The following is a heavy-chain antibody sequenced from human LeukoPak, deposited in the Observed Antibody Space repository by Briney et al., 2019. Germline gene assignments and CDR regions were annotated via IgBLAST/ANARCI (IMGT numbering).Heavy chain of an antibody. J-gene: IGHJ4*02. Sequence: GGSLRLSCAASGFSVKNAWMTWVRQGPGKGLEWIGRLKSEADGGTVDYGAPVKGRFTIAREDSKNTLYLQMNSLNNDDTAMYFCSADTVARYGSKWPFDYWGRGTLVTVSA. CDR2: LKSEADGGTV. D-gene: IGHD2-2*01. CDR3: SADTVARYGSKWPFDY. CDR1: GFSVKNAW. V-gene: IGHV3-15*01.